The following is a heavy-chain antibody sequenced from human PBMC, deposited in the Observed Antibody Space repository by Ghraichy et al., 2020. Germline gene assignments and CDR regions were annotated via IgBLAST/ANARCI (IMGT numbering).Heavy chain of an antibody. J-gene: IGHJ5*02. CDR1: GGSISSYY. CDR2: IYYSGST. V-gene: IGHV4-59*01. CDR3: ARGIAVAGPYNWFDP. D-gene: IGHD6-19*01. Sequence: SETLSLTCTVSGGSISSYYWSWIRQPPGKGLEWIGYIYYSGSTNYNPSLKSRVTISVDTSKNQFSLKLSSVTAADTAVYYCARGIAVAGPYNWFDPRGQGTLVTVSS.